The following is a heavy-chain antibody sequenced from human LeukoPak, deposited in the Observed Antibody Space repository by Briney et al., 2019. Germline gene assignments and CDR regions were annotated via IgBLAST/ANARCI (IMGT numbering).Heavy chain of an antibody. J-gene: IGHJ4*02. D-gene: IGHD3-9*01. Sequence: PSETLSLTCAVYGGSFSGYYWSWIRQPPGKGLEWIGSIYYSGSTYYNPSLKSRVTISVDTSKNQFSLKLSSVTAADTAVYYCAREERGLRYFDWLSYIIDYWGQGTLVTVSS. V-gene: IGHV4-34*01. CDR2: IYYSGST. CDR3: AREERGLRYFDWLSYIIDY. CDR1: GGSFSGYY.